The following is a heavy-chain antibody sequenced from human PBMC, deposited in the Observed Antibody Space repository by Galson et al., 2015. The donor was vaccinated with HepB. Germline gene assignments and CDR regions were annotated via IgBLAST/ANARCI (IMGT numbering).Heavy chain of an antibody. J-gene: IGHJ4*02. D-gene: IGHD6-25*01. V-gene: IGHV1-69*02. Sequence: SVKVSCKASGGTFSSYTISWVRQAPGQGLEWMGRIIPILGIANYAQKFQGRVTVTADKSTSTAYMELSSLRSEDTAVYYCASYSGYSSGPFDYWGQGTLVTVSS. CDR2: IIPILGIA. CDR1: GGTFSSYT. CDR3: ASYSGYSSGPFDY.